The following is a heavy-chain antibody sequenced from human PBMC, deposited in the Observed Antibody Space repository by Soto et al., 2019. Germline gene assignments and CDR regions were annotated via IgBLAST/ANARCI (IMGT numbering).Heavy chain of an antibody. CDR2: ISYDGSNK. D-gene: IGHD3-22*01. CDR1: GFTFISYG. CDR3: AKNPEYYYDSSGSRYYYGMDV. J-gene: IGHJ6*02. V-gene: IGHV3-30*18. Sequence: GGSLRLSCAASGFTFISYGMHWVRQAPGKGLEWVAVISYDGSNKYYADSVKGRFTISRGNSKNTLYLQMNSLRAEDTAVYYCAKNPEYYYDSSGSRYYYGMDVWGQGTTVTVSS.